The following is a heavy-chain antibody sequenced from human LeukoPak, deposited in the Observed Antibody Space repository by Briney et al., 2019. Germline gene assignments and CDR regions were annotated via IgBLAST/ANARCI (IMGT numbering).Heavy chain of an antibody. CDR3: AREGPTQTLDY. CDR1: GGSISSSSYY. V-gene: IGHV4-39*07. CDR2: IYYSGST. J-gene: IGHJ4*02. Sequence: SETLSLTCTVSGGSISSSSYYWGWIRQPPGKGLEWIGSIYYSGSTYYNPSLKSRVTISVDTSKNQFSLKLSSVTAADTAVYYCAREGPTQTLDYWGQGTLVTVSS. D-gene: IGHD4-23*01.